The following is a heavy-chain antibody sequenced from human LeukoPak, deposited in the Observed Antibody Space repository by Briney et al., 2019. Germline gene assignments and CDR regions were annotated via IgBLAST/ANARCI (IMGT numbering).Heavy chain of an antibody. CDR3: AKPDSGYDRRCAFDI. CDR2: ISYDGSNK. Sequence: PGRSLRLSCAASGFTFSSYGMHWVRQAPGKGLEWVAVISYDGSNKYYADSVKGRFTISRDNSKNTLYLQMNSLRAEDTTVYYCAKPDSGYDRRCAFDIWGQGTMVTVSS. CDR1: GFTFSSYG. D-gene: IGHD5-12*01. V-gene: IGHV3-30*18. J-gene: IGHJ3*02.